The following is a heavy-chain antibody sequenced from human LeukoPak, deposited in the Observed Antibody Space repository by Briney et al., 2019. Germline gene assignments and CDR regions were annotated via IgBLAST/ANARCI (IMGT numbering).Heavy chain of an antibody. CDR1: GFTFSSYS. CDR3: ARGTWAVVITDYYYYMDV. J-gene: IGHJ6*03. CDR2: ISSSSSYI. D-gene: IGHD3-22*01. V-gene: IGHV3-21*01. Sequence: PGGSLRLSCAASGFTFSSYSMNWVRQAPGKGLEWVSSISSSSSYIYYADSVKGRFTISRDNAKNSLYLQMNSLRAEDTAVYYCARGTWAVVITDYYYYMDVWGKGTTVTVSS.